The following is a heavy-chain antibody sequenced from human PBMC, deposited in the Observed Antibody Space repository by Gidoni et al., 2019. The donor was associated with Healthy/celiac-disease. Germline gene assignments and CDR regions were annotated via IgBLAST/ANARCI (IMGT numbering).Heavy chain of an antibody. J-gene: IGHJ6*02. V-gene: IGHV3-48*02. CDR2: ICGSASNI. Sequence: EVQPVESGGGLVQPGGSLRLSCAASGLIVTSDGMNWVRQTPGKGLEGVSYICGSASNINYADSVMGRFTYSSDNAKNLLYQQMNSLGDEETAVDYYARESKSEGLESFYDMDVWGQGTTVTVSS. D-gene: IGHD3-10*01. CDR1: GLIVTSDG. CDR3: ARESKSEGLESFYDMDV.